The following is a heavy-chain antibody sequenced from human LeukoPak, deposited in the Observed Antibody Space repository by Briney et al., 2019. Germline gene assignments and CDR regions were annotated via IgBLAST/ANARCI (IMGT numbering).Heavy chain of an antibody. CDR1: GFTFSSYW. J-gene: IGHJ4*02. V-gene: IGHV3-74*01. CDR2: MNIDGSIT. Sequence: GGSLRLSCAASGFTFSSYWMHWVRQAPGKGLVWVSRMNIDGSITTYADSVKGRFTISRDNAKNTLYLQMNSLRAEDTAVYYCVRARPGSGSYYFDYWGQGTLVTVSS. CDR3: VRARPGSGSYYFDY. D-gene: IGHD3-10*01.